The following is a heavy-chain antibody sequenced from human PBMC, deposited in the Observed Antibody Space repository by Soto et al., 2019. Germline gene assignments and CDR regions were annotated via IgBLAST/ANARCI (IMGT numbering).Heavy chain of an antibody. Sequence: QVQLVQSGAEVKKPGASVKVSCKASGYTFTSYDINWVRQATGQGLEWMGWMNPNSGNTGYAQKCQGKVTTTRKTSLSTAYMELSSLRSEDPAAYYCAREKTSYGMDVWGQGTTVTVSS. CDR1: GYTFTSYD. J-gene: IGHJ6*02. CDR3: AREKTSYGMDV. CDR2: MNPNSGNT. V-gene: IGHV1-8*01.